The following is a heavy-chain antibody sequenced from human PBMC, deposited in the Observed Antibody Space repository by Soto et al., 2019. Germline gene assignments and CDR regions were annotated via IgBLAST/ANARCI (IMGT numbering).Heavy chain of an antibody. CDR3: VSQAKDVDYESAFDI. D-gene: IGHD4-17*01. CDR2: MNPNSGNT. J-gene: IGHJ3*02. CDR1: GYTFTSYD. Sequence: ASVKVSCKASGYTFTSYDINWVRQATGQGLEWMGWMNPNSGNTGYAQKFQGRVTMTRNTSISTAYMELSSLRSEDTAVYYCVSQAKDVDYESAFDIWGQGTMVTVSS. V-gene: IGHV1-8*01.